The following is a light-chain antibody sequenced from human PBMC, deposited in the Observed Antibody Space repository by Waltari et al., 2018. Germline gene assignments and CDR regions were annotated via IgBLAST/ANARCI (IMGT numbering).Light chain of an antibody. Sequence: VLTQSPGTLSLSPGERATLSCRASQSITKKFFAWYQQKPGQAPRLLIYGASSRAARIPDRFSGSGSGTDFTLTISRLEPEDSAVYYCQQYGSSVMYTFGQGTKLEIK. CDR2: GAS. J-gene: IGKJ2*01. CDR1: QSITKKF. V-gene: IGKV3-20*01. CDR3: QQYGSSVMYT.